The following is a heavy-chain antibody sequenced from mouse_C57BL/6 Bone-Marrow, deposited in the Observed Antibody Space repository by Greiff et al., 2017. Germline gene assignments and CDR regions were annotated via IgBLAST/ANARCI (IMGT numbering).Heavy chain of an antibody. Sequence: EVQLQQSGPVLVKPGASVKMSCKASGYTFTDYYMNWVKQSHGKSLEWIGVINPYNGGTSYNQKFKGKATLTVEKSSSTAYMELNSLTSEDSAVYYCARSPYYYGSSSFAYWGQGTLVTVSA. D-gene: IGHD1-1*01. CDR3: ARSPYYYGSSSFAY. J-gene: IGHJ3*01. CDR2: INPYNGGT. V-gene: IGHV1-19*01. CDR1: GYTFTDYY.